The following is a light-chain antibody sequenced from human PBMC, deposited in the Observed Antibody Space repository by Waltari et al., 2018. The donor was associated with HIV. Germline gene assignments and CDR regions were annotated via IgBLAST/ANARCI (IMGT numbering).Light chain of an antibody. Sequence: DIVMTQSPASLDVSLGERATNNCTARQSVLASSDNQHYLAWYQQRPGQPPKLLIYLASSRESGVPDRFSGSGSGTDFALTISSLQAEDVAAYYCQQYYLTPFTFGGGTKVEIK. V-gene: IGKV4-1*01. CDR3: QQYYLTPFT. J-gene: IGKJ4*01. CDR1: QSVLASSDNQHY. CDR2: LAS.